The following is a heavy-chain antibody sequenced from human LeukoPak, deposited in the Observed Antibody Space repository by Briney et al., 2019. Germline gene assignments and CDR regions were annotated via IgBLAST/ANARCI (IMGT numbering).Heavy chain of an antibody. CDR1: GHSFTSYW. Sequence: GESLKISCKGSGHSFTSYWIGWVRQMPGKGLEWMGIIYPGDSDTRYSPSFQGQVTISADKSISTAYLQWSSLKASDTAMYYCARQGGYSYGDHDAFDIWGQGTMVTVSS. CDR3: ARQGGYSYGDHDAFDI. V-gene: IGHV5-51*01. J-gene: IGHJ3*02. D-gene: IGHD5-18*01. CDR2: IYPGDSDT.